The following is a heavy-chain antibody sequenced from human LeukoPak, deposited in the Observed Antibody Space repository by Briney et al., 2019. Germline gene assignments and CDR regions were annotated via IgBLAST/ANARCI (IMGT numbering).Heavy chain of an antibody. J-gene: IGHJ4*02. CDR3: ARGSYDFWSGYEGRYYFDY. CDR1: GGSISSYY. V-gene: IGHV4-59*01. CDR2: IYYSGST. D-gene: IGHD3-3*01. Sequence: SETLSLTCTVSGGSISSYYWSWIRQPPGKGLEWIGYIYYSGSTKYNPSLKSRVTISVDTSKNQFSLKLSSVTAADTAVYYCARGSYDFWSGYEGRYYFDYWGQGTRVTVSS.